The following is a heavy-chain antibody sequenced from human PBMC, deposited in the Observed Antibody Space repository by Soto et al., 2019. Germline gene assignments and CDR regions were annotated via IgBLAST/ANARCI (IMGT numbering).Heavy chain of an antibody. J-gene: IGHJ6*02. V-gene: IGHV3-21*01. D-gene: IGHD3-10*01. CDR1: GFTFSSYS. Sequence: EVQLVESGGGLVKPGGSLRLSCAVSGFTFSSYSMNWVRQAPGKGLEWVSSISSSSSYIYYADSVKGRFTISRDNAKNSLYLQMNSLRAEDTAVYYCARGAESGYYYYGMDVWGQGTTVTVSS. CDR3: ARGAESGYYYYGMDV. CDR2: ISSSSSYI.